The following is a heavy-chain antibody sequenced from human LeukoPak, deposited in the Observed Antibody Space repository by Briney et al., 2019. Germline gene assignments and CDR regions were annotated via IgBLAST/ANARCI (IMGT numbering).Heavy chain of an antibody. Sequence: TGGSLRLSCAASGFTFDDYAMHWVRQAPGKGLEWVSLISWDGGSTYYADSVKGRFTISRDNSKNSLYLRMNSLRADDTALYYCAKANEILTGYYGMDVWGKGTTVTVSS. J-gene: IGHJ6*04. CDR1: GFTFDDYA. D-gene: IGHD3-9*01. CDR3: AKANEILTGYYGMDV. CDR2: ISWDGGST. V-gene: IGHV3-43D*04.